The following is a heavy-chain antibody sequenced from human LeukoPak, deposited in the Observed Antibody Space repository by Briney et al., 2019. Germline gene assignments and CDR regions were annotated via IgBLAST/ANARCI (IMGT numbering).Heavy chain of an antibody. V-gene: IGHV3-23*01. Sequence: GGSLRLSCAASGFAFSSYAMSWVRQAPGKGLEWVSAISGSGGSTYYADSVKGRFTISRDNSKNTLYLQMNSLRAEDTAVYYCAKDRTGGSGSYSYGYWGQGTLATVSS. CDR1: GFAFSSYA. D-gene: IGHD3-10*01. CDR2: ISGSGGST. CDR3: AKDRTGGSGSYSYGY. J-gene: IGHJ4*02.